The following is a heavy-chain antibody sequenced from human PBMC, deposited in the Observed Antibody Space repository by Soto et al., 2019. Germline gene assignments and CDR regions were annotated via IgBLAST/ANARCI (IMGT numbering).Heavy chain of an antibody. CDR1: GFTFSVYA. V-gene: IGHV3-48*02. CDR2: ISSSSSTI. D-gene: IGHD2-15*01. CDR3: ARVPGCSGGSCYHYYGMDV. J-gene: IGHJ6*02. Sequence: GGSLRLSCAATGFTFSVYAMTWVRQAPGKGLEWVSYISSSSSTIYYADSVKGRFTISRDNAKNSLYLQMNSLRDEDTAVYYCARVPGCSGGSCYHYYGMDVWGQGTTVTVSS.